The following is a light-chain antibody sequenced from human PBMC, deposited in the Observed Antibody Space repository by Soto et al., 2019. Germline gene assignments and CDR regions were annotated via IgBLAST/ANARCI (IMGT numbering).Light chain of an antibody. CDR1: QSVSSN. Sequence: EIVMTQSPATLSVSPGERATLSCRASQSVSSNLAWYQQKPGQAPRLLMYGASTRATGIPDRFSGSGSVTEFTLTISSLQSEDVAVYYCQQHNNWPPWTFGQGTKVEIK. CDR3: QQHNNWPPWT. CDR2: GAS. V-gene: IGKV3-15*01. J-gene: IGKJ1*01.